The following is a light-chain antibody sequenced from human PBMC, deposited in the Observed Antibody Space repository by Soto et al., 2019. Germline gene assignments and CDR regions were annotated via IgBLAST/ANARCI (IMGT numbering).Light chain of an antibody. CDR3: QQRNIWPPVT. CDR1: QSVSSSF. J-gene: IGKJ5*01. CDR2: GAS. Sequence: EVVLTQSPDTVSLSPGERATLSCRASQSVSSSFLAWYQQKPGQAPRLLIYGASNRATGIPARFSGSGSGADFTLTISSLEPEDFAVYYCQQRNIWPPVTFGRGTRLEIK. V-gene: IGKV3D-20*02.